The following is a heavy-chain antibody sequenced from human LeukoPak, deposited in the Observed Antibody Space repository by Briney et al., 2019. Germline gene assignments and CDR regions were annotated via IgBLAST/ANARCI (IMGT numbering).Heavy chain of an antibody. J-gene: IGHJ5*02. D-gene: IGHD4-17*01. V-gene: IGHV3-23*01. CDR3: TVFGDSNH. CDR1: GVTLSNYA. CDR2: ISSGSGGNT. Sequence: GGSLRLSCVASGVTLSNYAMSWARQAPGKGLEWVSGISSGSGGNTYYADSVKGRFTISRDTSKNTLYLQISSLRVEDTAVYYCTVFGDSNHWGQGTLVTVSS.